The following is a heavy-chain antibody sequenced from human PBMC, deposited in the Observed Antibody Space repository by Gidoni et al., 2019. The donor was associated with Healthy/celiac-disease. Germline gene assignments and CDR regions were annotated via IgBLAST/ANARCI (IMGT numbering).Heavy chain of an antibody. D-gene: IGHD3-10*01. Sequence: QLQLQESGPGLVKPSETLSLTCTVSGGSISSSSYYWGWIRQPPGKGLEWIGSIYYSGSTYYNPSLKSRVTISVDTSKNQFSLKLSSVTAADTAVYYCARAMVRGSYTLYYYYGMDVWGQGTTVTVSS. V-gene: IGHV4-39*07. CDR1: GGSISSSSYY. J-gene: IGHJ6*02. CDR3: ARAMVRGSYTLYYYYGMDV. CDR2: IYYSGST.